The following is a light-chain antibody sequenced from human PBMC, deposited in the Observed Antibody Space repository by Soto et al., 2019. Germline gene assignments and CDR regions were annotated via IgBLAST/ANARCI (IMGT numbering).Light chain of an antibody. CDR2: GNS. CDR1: SSNIGAHYD. CDR3: QSYDNSMSVYV. J-gene: IGLJ1*01. V-gene: IGLV1-40*01. Sequence: QSVLTQPPSVSGAPGQRVTISCTGSSSNIGAHYDVHWYQQLPGTAPKLLIYGNSNRPSGVPDRFSGSKSGTPASLAITGLQAEDEADYYCQSYDNSMSVYVFGTGTKVTV.